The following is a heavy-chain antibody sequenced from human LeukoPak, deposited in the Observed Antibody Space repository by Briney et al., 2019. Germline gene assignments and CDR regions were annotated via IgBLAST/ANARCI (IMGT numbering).Heavy chain of an antibody. CDR3: ARDTLRFLNYYMDV. D-gene: IGHD3-3*01. V-gene: IGHV3-30*02. Sequence: QPGGSLRLSCAASGFTFSSYGMHWVRQAPGKGLEWVAFIRYDGSNKYYADSVKGRFTISRDNSKNSLYLQMNSLRAEDTAVYYCARDTLRFLNYYMDVWGKGTTVTVSS. CDR1: GFTFSSYG. CDR2: IRYDGSNK. J-gene: IGHJ6*03.